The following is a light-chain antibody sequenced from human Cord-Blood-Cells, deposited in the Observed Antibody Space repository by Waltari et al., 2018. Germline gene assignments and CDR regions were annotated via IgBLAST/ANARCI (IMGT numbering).Light chain of an antibody. V-gene: IGLV3-19*01. CDR2: GKN. J-gene: IGLJ3*02. Sequence: SSELTQDPAVSVALVQTVRITCPGDSPRRYYVSRYQQKPGRAPVLVIYGKNNRPSGIPDRFSGSSSGNTASLTITGAQAEDEADYYCNSRDSSGNHLNWVFGGGTKLTVL. CDR3: NSRDSSGNHLNWV. CDR1: SPRRYY.